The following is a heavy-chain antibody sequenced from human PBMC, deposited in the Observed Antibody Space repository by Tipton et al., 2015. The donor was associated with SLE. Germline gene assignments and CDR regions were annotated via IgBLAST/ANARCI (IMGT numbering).Heavy chain of an antibody. D-gene: IGHD3-22*01. Sequence: TLSLTCTVSGGSVSSGSYYWSWIRQPPGKGLEWIGEINHSGSTNSNPSLKSRVTISVDTSKNQFSLKLSSVTAADTAVYYCARGATMIARWGQGTLVTVSS. CDR3: ARGATMIAR. CDR2: INHSGST. J-gene: IGHJ4*02. V-gene: IGHV4-39*07. CDR1: GGSVSSGSYY.